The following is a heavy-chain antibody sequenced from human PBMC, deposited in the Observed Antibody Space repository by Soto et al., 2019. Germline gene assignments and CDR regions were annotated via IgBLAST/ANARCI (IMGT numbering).Heavy chain of an antibody. CDR2: IIPIFGTA. CDR1: GGTFSSYA. D-gene: IGHD6-19*01. CDR3: ARGLAPYYFDY. J-gene: IGHJ4*02. V-gene: IGHV1-69*05. Sequence: SVKVSCKASGGTFSSYAISWVRQAPGQGFEWMGGIIPIFGTANYAQKFQGRVTITRDTSASTAYMELSSLRSEDTAVYYCARGLAPYYFDYWGQGTLVTVSS.